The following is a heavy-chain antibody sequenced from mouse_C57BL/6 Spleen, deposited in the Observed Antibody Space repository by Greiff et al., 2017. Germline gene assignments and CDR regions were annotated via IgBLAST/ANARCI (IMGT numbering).Heavy chain of an antibody. CDR2: INPNNGGN. V-gene: IGHV1-22*01. CDR1: GYTFTDYN. J-gene: IGHJ4*01. CDR3: ARGVITTVDAMDY. Sequence: VQLKQSGPELVKPGASVKMSCKASGYTFTDYNMHWVKQSHGKSLEWIGYINPNNGGNSYNQKFKGKATLTVNKSSSTAYMELRSLTSEDSAVYYCARGVITTVDAMDYWGQGTSVTVSS. D-gene: IGHD1-1*01.